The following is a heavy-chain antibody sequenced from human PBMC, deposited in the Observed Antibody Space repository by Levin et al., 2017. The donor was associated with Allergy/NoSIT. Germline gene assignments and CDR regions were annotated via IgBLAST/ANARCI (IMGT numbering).Heavy chain of an antibody. CDR2: IKQDGSEK. CDR1: GFSISSYY. J-gene: IGHJ6*02. CDR3: GREIGDYDHYYGTDV. V-gene: IGHV3-7*01. Sequence: GGSLRLSCAASGFSISSYYMSWVRQAPGKGLEWVANIKQDGSEKYNVDSVKGRFTISRDNVKNSLYLHMNSLGAEDTAVYYCGREIGDYDHYYGTDVWGQGTTVIVSS. D-gene: IGHD2-21*02.